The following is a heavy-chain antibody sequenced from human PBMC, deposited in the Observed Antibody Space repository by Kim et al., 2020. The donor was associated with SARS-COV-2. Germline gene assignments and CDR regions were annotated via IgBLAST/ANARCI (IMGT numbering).Heavy chain of an antibody. Sequence: SETLSLTCTVSGYSISSGYYWGWIRQPPGKGLEWIGSIYHSGSTYYNPSLKSRVTISVDTSKNQFSLKLSSVTAADTAVYYCASLIAVAGTRVRGWVDP. CDR1: GYSISSGYY. V-gene: IGHV4-38-2*02. J-gene: IGHJ5*02. CDR3: ASLIAVAGTRVRGWVDP. CDR2: IYHSGST. D-gene: IGHD6-19*01.